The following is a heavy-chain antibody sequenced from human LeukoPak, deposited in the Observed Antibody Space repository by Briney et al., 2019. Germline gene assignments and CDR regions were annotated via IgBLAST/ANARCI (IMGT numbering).Heavy chain of an antibody. Sequence: ASVKVSCKVSGYTLTELSMHWVRQAPGKGLEWMGGFDPEDGETIYAQKFQGRVTMTRDTSTSTVYMELSSLRSEDTAVYYCARDRDKNVHYYDSSGYRPPSYYFDYWGQGTLVTVSS. CDR2: FDPEDGET. D-gene: IGHD3-22*01. J-gene: IGHJ4*02. CDR3: ARDRDKNVHYYDSSGYRPPSYYFDY. CDR1: GYTLTELS. V-gene: IGHV1-24*01.